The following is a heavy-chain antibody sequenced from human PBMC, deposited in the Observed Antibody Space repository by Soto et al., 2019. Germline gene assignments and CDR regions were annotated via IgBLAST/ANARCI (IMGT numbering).Heavy chain of an antibody. D-gene: IGHD6-19*01. CDR2: ISAYNGNT. CDR1: GYTFTSYG. Sequence: QVQLVQSGAEVKKPGASVKVSCKASGYTFTSYGISWVRQAPGQGLEWMGWISAYNGNTNYAQKLQGRVTMTTDTSTSTADKELRSLRSDDTAVEYCARTPGSSGRPYWGQGTLVTVSS. J-gene: IGHJ4*02. V-gene: IGHV1-18*01. CDR3: ARTPGSSGRPY.